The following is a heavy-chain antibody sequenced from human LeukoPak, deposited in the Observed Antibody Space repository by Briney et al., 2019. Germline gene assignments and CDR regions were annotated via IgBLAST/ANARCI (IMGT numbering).Heavy chain of an antibody. CDR2: ISYDGSNK. CDR1: GFTFTSYA. V-gene: IGHV3-30-3*01. J-gene: IGHJ4*02. CDR3: ARDAPYYYDSSGYLSH. Sequence: GGSLRLSCAASGFTFTSYAIHWVRQAPGKGLEWVAVISYDGSNKYYADSVKGRFTISRDNSKNTLYLQMNSLRAEDTAVYYCARDAPYYYDSSGYLSHWGQGTLVTASS. D-gene: IGHD3-22*01.